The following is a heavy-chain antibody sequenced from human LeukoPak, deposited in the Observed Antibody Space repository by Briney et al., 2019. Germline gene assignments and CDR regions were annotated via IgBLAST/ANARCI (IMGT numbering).Heavy chain of an antibody. CDR1: GYSFTSYW. V-gene: IGHV5-51*01. J-gene: IGHJ4*02. D-gene: IGHD6-6*01. CDR3: ARQSRKYSHMPDY. CDR2: INPGDSDT. Sequence: GESLKISCKGSGYSFTSYWIGWVRQMPGKGLEWMGIINPGDSDTRYSPSFQGQVTISADKSISTAYLQWSSLKASDTAMYYCARQSRKYSHMPDYWGQGTLVTVSS.